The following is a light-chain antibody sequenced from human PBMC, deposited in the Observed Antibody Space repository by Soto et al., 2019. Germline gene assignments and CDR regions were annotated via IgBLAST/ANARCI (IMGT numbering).Light chain of an antibody. CDR1: QSILSW. CDR3: QQYDTYWT. Sequence: DIQMTQSPSTLSASVGDRVTITCRASQSILSWLAWYQHKPGKAPKLLIYDASSLESGVPSRFSGSRSGTEFTLTIGSLQPDDIATYYCQQYDTYWTFGQGTKVDI. CDR2: DAS. V-gene: IGKV1-5*01. J-gene: IGKJ1*01.